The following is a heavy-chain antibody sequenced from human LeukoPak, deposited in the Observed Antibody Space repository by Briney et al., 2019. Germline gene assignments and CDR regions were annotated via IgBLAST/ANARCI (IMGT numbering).Heavy chain of an antibody. CDR2: IYTSGST. J-gene: IGHJ4*02. CDR3: ARDLNPYYYDSSGYPNPTGYFDY. V-gene: IGHV4-4*07. Sequence: SETLSLTCTVSGGSISSYYWSWIRQPAVKGLEWIGRIYTSGSTNYNPSLKSRVTMSVDTSKNQFSLKLSSVTAADTAVYYCARDLNPYYYDSSGYPNPTGYFDYWGQGTLVTVSS. CDR1: GGSISSYY. D-gene: IGHD3-22*01.